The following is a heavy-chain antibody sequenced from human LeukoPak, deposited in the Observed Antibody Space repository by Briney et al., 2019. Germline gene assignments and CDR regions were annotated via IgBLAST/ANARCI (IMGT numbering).Heavy chain of an antibody. V-gene: IGHV3-33*01. CDR3: ARELPPVVNFYFDS. J-gene: IGHJ4*02. CDR2: IWYDGSDK. D-gene: IGHD3-22*01. Sequence: AGGSLRLSCEASGFTFSSYGMHWVRQAPGKGLEWVAVIWYDGSDKYYADSVKGRFSISRDNSKNTLYLQMNSLRAEDTAVYYCARELPPVVNFYFDSWGQGTLVTVSP. CDR1: GFTFSSYG.